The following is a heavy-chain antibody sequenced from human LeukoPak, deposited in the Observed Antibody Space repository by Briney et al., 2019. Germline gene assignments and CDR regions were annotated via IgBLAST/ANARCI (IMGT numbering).Heavy chain of an antibody. CDR1: GDSISTTGYY. CDR3: AAYYYDSRGYFD. CDR2: INYSGST. Sequence: PSETLSLTCTVSGDSISTTGYYWGWSRQPPGKGLVWIGAINYSGSTYYNPSLKSRVTISADTSKTQFSLKLSTVTAADTAVYYCAAYYYDSRGYFDWGQGTLVTVSS. J-gene: IGHJ4*02. D-gene: IGHD3-22*01. V-gene: IGHV4-39*01.